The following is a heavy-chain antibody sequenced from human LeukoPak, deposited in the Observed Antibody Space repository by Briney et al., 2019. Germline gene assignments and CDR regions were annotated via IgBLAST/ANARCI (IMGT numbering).Heavy chain of an antibody. J-gene: IGHJ3*02. CDR3: AGFGESSLAFDI. D-gene: IGHD3-10*01. Sequence: GGSLRLSCAASGFPFSSYGMHWVRQAPGKGLEWVAVISYDGSNKYYADSVKGRFTISRDNSKNTLYLQMNSLRAEDRAVYYCAGFGESSLAFDIWGQGTMVTVSS. CDR2: ISYDGSNK. V-gene: IGHV3-30*03. CDR1: GFPFSSYG.